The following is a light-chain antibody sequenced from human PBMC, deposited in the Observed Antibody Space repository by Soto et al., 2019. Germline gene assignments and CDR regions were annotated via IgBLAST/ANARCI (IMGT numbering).Light chain of an antibody. CDR3: QQRSHWPPT. V-gene: IGKV3-11*01. J-gene: IGKJ3*01. CDR2: DAS. CDR1: QSVSSC. Sequence: EIVLTQSPATLSLSPGERATLSCRASQSVSSCLAWYQQKPGQAPRLLIYDASNRATGIPARFSGSGSGTDFTLTISSLAPEDFAAYYCQQRSHWPPTFGPGTKVDIK.